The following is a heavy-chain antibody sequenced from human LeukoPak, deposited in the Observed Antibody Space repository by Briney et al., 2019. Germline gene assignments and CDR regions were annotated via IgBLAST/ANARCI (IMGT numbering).Heavy chain of an antibody. CDR1: GFVFSTYW. J-gene: IGHJ4*02. CDR3: ARDPALAVPGPELDY. V-gene: IGHV3-7*01. Sequence: GGSLRLSCAASGFVFSTYWMTWVRQAPGKGLEWVANINEDGSAKYYVGSVKGRFTISRDNAKNSLYLQMNSLRAEDTATYYCARDPALAVPGPELDYWGQGTLVTVSS. D-gene: IGHD6-19*01. CDR2: INEDGSAK.